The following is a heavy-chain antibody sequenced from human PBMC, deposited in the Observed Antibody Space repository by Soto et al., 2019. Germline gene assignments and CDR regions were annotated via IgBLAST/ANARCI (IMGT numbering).Heavy chain of an antibody. CDR3: ARDPAYSSFDH. CDR1: GLSFSESW. CDR2: IKEDGSVR. J-gene: IGHJ4*02. D-gene: IGHD6-13*01. V-gene: IGHV3-7*01. Sequence: DVQLVESGGGLVQPGGSLRLSCAASGLSFSESWMSWVRQAPGKGLEFVANIKEDGSVRNYVDSVKGRLTISRDNAKNSVYLQMNSLRDEDTAVYYCARDPAYSSFDHWGQGTLVTVSS.